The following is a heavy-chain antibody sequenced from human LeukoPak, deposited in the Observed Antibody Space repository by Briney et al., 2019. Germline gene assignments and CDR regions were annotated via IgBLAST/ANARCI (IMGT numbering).Heavy chain of an antibody. CDR1: GYTFTGYY. Sequence: ASVKVSFKASGYTFTGYYMHWVRQAPGQGLEWMGWINPNSGATNYAQKFQGRVTMTRDTSISTAYMELSWLRSDDTAVYCCARVPTYKEPGGNWFDPWGQGTLVTVSS. CDR2: INPNSGAT. CDR3: ARVPTYKEPGGNWFDP. D-gene: IGHD1-14*01. V-gene: IGHV1-2*02. J-gene: IGHJ5*02.